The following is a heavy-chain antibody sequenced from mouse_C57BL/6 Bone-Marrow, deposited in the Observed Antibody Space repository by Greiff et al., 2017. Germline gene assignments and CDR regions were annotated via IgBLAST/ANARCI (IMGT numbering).Heavy chain of an antibody. CDR2: ISDGGSYT. J-gene: IGHJ2*01. D-gene: IGHD1-2*01. CDR3: ARGDYSGPGVYFDY. CDR1: GFTFSSYA. Sequence: EVQLQESGGGLVKPGGSLKLSCAASGFTFSSYAMSWVRQTPEKRLEWVATISDGGSYTYYPDNVKGRFTISRDNATNNLYLQMSHLTSEDTAMYYYARGDYSGPGVYFDYWGQGTTLTVSS. V-gene: IGHV5-4*01.